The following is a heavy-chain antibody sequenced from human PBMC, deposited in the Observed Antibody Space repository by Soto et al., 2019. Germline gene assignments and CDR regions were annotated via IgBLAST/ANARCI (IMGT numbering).Heavy chain of an antibody. CDR1: GVSISNYY. Sequence: QVQLQESGPGLVKPSETLSLTCTVSGVSISNYYWGWIRQPPGKVLEWIGYMSFSGNTDYNPFLKSRVTISLDTSKNQFSLNLNSVIAADTAVYYCAGSSGSAAAGVDYWGQGLLVTVSS. CDR2: MSFSGNT. J-gene: IGHJ4*02. D-gene: IGHD6-13*01. CDR3: AGSSGSAAAGVDY. V-gene: IGHV4-59*08.